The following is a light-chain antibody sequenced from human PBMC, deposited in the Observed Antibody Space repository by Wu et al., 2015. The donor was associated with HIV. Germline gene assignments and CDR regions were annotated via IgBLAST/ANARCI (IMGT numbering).Light chain of an antibody. CDR2: DAS. CDR3: QQRSNWPPYT. Sequence: EIVLTQSPATLSLSPGERATLSCRAGQSVSSYLAWYQQKPGQAPRLLIYDASNRATGIPARFSGSGSGTDFTLTISSLEPEDFAVYYCQQRSNWPPYTFGQGPSWR. J-gene: IGKJ2*01. CDR1: QSVSSY. V-gene: IGKV3-11*01.